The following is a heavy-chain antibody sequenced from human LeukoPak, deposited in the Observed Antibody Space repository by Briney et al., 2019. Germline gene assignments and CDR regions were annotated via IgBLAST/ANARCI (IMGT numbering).Heavy chain of an antibody. Sequence: GGSLRLSCAASGFTFNSYWIHWVRQAPGKGLVCVSHIHTDGTTTRYADFVKGRFTISRDNAKNTVYLQMNSLRAEDTAVYYCARDWQYGGNSGGLADYWGQGTLVTVSS. CDR3: ARDWQYGGNSGGLADY. CDR1: GFTFNSYW. V-gene: IGHV3-74*01. D-gene: IGHD4-23*01. J-gene: IGHJ4*02. CDR2: IHTDGTTT.